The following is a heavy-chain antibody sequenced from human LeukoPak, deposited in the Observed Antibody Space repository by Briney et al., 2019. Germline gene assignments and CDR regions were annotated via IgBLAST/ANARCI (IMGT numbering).Heavy chain of an antibody. CDR1: GYTFTSYY. CDR3: ARDRDSSSWFHYYYYMDV. D-gene: IGHD6-13*01. V-gene: IGHV1-2*02. J-gene: IGHJ6*03. CDR2: INPNSGGT. Sequence: ASVKVSCKASGYTFTSYYMHWVRQAPGQGLEWMGWINPNSGGTNYAQKFQGRVTMTRDTSISTAYMELSRLRSDDTAVYYCARDRDSSSWFHYYYYMDVWGKGTTVTISS.